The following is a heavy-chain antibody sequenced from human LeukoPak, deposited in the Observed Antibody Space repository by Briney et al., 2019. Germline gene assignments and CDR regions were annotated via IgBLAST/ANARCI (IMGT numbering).Heavy chain of an antibody. CDR3: AHGNSFMIGY. D-gene: IGHD3-22*01. J-gene: IGHJ4*02. Sequence: SETLSLTCAVYGGSFSGYYWSWIRQPPGKGLEWIGEINHSGGTNYNPSLKSRVTISVDTSKNQFSLKLSSATAADTAVYYCAHGNSFMIGYWGQGTLVTVSS. V-gene: IGHV4-34*01. CDR2: INHSGGT. CDR1: GGSFSGYY.